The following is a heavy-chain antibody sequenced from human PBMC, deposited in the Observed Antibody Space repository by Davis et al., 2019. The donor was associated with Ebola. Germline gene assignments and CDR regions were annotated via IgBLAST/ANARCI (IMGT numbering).Heavy chain of an antibody. CDR2: IIVASGNT. Sequence: SVKVSCKTSGFRFTNSAVQWVRQAPGERLEWIGWIIVASGNTKYAQNLQGRLTITTDTSTGTAYMELNSLTTEDTAIYYCVGEDYNDGTCCSFDYWGQGTLDTVSS. CDR3: VGEDYNDGTCCSFDY. J-gene: IGHJ4*02. V-gene: IGHV1-58*01. CDR1: GFRFTNSA. D-gene: IGHD2-15*01.